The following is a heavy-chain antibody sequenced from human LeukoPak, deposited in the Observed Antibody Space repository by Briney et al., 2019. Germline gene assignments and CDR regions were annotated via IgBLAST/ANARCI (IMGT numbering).Heavy chain of an antibody. CDR1: GFTVSSNY. CDR2: IYSGGST. V-gene: IGHV3-66*01. CDR3: ARGGKQLVPDY. D-gene: IGHD6-6*01. J-gene: IGHJ4*02. Sequence: PGGSLRLSCAASGFTVSSNYMSWVRQAPGKGLEWVSVIYSGGSTYYAGSVKGRFTISRDNSKNTLYLQMNSLRAEDTAVYYCARGGKQLVPDYWGQGTLVTVSS.